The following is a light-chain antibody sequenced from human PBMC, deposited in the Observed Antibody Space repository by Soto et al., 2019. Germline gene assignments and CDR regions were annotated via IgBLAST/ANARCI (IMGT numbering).Light chain of an antibody. J-gene: IGKJ4*01. V-gene: IGKV1-5*03. CDR3: QQHKSYPLP. CDR2: KAS. Sequence: IKMTQAASALSASGGGRGTITCRASQSISSWLAWYQQKPGKAPKFLIYKASTLESGVPSRFSGSGSGTEFTLTISSVQPDDFAPYYCQQHKSYPLPLGGGTKVDIK. CDR1: QSISSW.